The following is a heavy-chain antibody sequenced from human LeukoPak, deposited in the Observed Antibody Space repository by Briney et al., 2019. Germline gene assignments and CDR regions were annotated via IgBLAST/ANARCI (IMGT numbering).Heavy chain of an antibody. CDR1: GFSFSTYE. J-gene: IGHJ6*02. V-gene: IGHV3-23*01. CDR3: TKGSRLDV. CDR2: ISESGGRT. Sequence: PGGSLRLSCAASGFSFSTYEMSWARQAPGKGPEWVSSISESGGRTYYADSVTGRFTISRDNSRRTLYLQMNSLRAEDTAVYYCTKGSRLDVWGQGTMVTVSS.